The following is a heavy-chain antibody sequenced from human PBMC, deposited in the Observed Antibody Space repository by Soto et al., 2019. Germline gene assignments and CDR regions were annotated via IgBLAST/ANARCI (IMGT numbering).Heavy chain of an antibody. CDR2: IYRGAGST. CDR1: GLNVSSNF. CDR3: ASNHGDSNYYYYYYMDA. J-gene: IGHJ6*03. D-gene: IGHD4-17*01. V-gene: IGHV3-66*01. Sequence: EVQLVESGGGLVQPGGSLRLSCAASGLNVSSNFMSWVRQAPGKGLEWVSVIYRGAGSTYYADSVKGRFTISRAKSKNTVYLQMNSLRADDTAVYYCASNHGDSNYYYYYYMDAWGKGTTVTVSS.